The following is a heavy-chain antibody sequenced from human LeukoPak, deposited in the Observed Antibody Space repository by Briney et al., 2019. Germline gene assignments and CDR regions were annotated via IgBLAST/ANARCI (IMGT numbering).Heavy chain of an antibody. Sequence: GGSLRLSCAASGFTFSSYGMHWVRQAPGKGLEWVAVISYGGSNKYYADSVKGRFTISRDNSKNTLYLQMNSLRAEDTAVYYCAKVSSGWYGDYAFDIWGQGTMVTVSS. D-gene: IGHD6-19*01. V-gene: IGHV3-30*18. CDR3: AKVSSGWYGDYAFDI. J-gene: IGHJ3*02. CDR2: ISYGGSNK. CDR1: GFTFSSYG.